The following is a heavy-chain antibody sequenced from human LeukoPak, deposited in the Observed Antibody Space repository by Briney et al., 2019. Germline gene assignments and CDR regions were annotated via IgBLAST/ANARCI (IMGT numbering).Heavy chain of an antibody. V-gene: IGHV4-59*01. CDR3: ARGSRELYYFDY. Sequence: SETLSLTCTVSGGSISSYYWGWIRQPPGKGREWIGYIYYSGSSKYNPSLKSRVNISVDASKTQFSLKLNSVTAADTAVYYCARGSRELYYFDYWGQGTLVTVSS. CDR1: GGSISSYY. J-gene: IGHJ4*02. CDR2: IYYSGSS. D-gene: IGHD1-7*01.